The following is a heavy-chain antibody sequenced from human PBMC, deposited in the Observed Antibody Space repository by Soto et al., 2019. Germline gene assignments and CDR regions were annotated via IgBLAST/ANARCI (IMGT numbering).Heavy chain of an antibody. D-gene: IGHD3-9*01. CDR1: GFTFSDAW. Sequence: GWSLRLSCAAPGFTFSDAWMSWVRQAPGKGLEWVGRIKSKTDVGTRDYAAPVKGRVTISRDDSKNTLYLQMNSLKTEDTAVYYCTCLHYDILTGSKWHYFDYWGQGTLVTVS. CDR3: TCLHYDILTGSKWHYFDY. CDR2: IKSKTDVGTR. J-gene: IGHJ4*02. V-gene: IGHV3-15*01.